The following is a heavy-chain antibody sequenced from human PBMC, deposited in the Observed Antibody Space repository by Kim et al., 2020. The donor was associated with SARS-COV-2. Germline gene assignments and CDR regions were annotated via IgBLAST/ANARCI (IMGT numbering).Heavy chain of an antibody. Sequence: SETLSLTCTVSGGSISSGSYYWSWIRQPAGKGLEWIGRIYTSGSTNYNPSLKSRVTISVDTSKNQFSLKLSSVTAADTAVYYCARDNYYGSGSHFDYWGQGTLVTVSS. CDR3: ARDNYYGSGSHFDY. D-gene: IGHD3-10*01. V-gene: IGHV4-61*02. CDR2: IYTSGST. CDR1: GGSISSGSYY. J-gene: IGHJ4*02.